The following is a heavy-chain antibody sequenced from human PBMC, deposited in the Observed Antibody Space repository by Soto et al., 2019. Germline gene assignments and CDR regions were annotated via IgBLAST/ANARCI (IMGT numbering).Heavy chain of an antibody. D-gene: IGHD6-19*01. CDR2: ISGSGGST. Sequence: GGSLRLSCAASGFTFSSYAMSWVRQAPGKGLEWVSAISGSGGSTYYADSVKGRFTISRDNSKNTLYLQMNSLRAEDTAVYYCAKDLGGFSGFIAVAGTGGYWGQGTLVTVSS. J-gene: IGHJ4*02. V-gene: IGHV3-23*01. CDR3: AKDLGGFSGFIAVAGTGGY. CDR1: GFTFSSYA.